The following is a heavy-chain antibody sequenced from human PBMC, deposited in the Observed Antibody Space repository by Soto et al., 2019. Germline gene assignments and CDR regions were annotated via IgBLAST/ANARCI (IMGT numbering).Heavy chain of an antibody. CDR1: GGSINNFY. CDR2: VFCTGST. Sequence: QVQLQESGPGLVRPSETQSLTCNVSGGSINNFYWSWIRQPPGMGLEWIGYVFCTGSTSYNPSLKNRVTMSVEMSKNQFYLRLRSVTAADTGVYYGARTRMVGKVGPQMAYYFDNWGQGTLVTVSS. V-gene: IGHV4-59*12. CDR3: ARTRMVGKVGPQMAYYFDN. J-gene: IGHJ4*02. D-gene: IGHD2-8*01.